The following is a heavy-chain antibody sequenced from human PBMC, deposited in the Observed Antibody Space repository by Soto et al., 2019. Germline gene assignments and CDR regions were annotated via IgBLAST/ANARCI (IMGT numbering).Heavy chain of an antibody. CDR1: GDSLSGYA. D-gene: IGHD3-9*01. Sequence: PSETLSLTCDVHGDSLSGYAWSWIRQRPGKGLEWIGEITFRGVTNYHPSLKSRLSMSVDTSKNRISLNVSSVTAADTAFYFCARKLEASIRHVEWFSYKWFDPWGPGTLVTVSS. J-gene: IGHJ5*02. V-gene: IGHV4-34*01. CDR2: ITFRGVT. CDR3: ARKLEASIRHVEWFSYKWFDP.